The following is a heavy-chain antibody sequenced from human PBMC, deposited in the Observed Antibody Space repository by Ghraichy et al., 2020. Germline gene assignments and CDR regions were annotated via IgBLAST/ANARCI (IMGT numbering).Heavy chain of an antibody. CDR1: GGSISSYY. CDR3: ARDLANEQWLTHWYFDL. CDR2: IYYSGST. V-gene: IGHV4-59*01. D-gene: IGHD6-19*01. Sequence: SQTLSLTCTVSGGSISSYYWSWIRQPPGKGLEWIGYIYYSGSTNYNPSLKSRVTISVDTSKNQFSLKLSSVTAADTAVYYCARDLANEQWLTHWYFDLWGRGTLVNVSS. J-gene: IGHJ2*01.